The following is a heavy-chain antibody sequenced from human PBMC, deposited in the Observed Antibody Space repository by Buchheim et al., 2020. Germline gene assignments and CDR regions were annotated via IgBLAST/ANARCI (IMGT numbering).Heavy chain of an antibody. D-gene: IGHD5-24*01. J-gene: IGHJ4*02. CDR2: LDSGSYGP. V-gene: IGHV3-23*01. Sequence: EVQLLESGGGLVQPGGSLRLSCAASGFTFSNYAMSWVRQAPGKGLEWVSALDSGSYGPYYADSVKGRFTISRDNSKKTLTLQMNSLKTEDTAVYYCVKSRGDAYPNEADYWGQGTL. CDR1: GFTFSNYA. CDR3: VKSRGDAYPNEADY.